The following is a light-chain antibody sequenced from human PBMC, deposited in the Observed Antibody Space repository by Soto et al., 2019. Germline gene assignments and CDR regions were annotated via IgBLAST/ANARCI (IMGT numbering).Light chain of an antibody. Sequence: QSALTQPPSASGSPGRSVTISCTGTSSDVGGYDYVSWFQQHPGKAPKLIIYEVTKRPSGVPDRFSASKSGNTASLTVSGLQAEGEADYYCSSFVAGNNYWVFGGGTKVTVL. J-gene: IGLJ3*02. CDR2: EVT. CDR3: SSFVAGNNYWV. CDR1: SSDVGGYDY. V-gene: IGLV2-8*01.